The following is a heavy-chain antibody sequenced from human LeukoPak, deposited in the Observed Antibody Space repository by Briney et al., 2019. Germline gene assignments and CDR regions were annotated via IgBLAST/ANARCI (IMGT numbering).Heavy chain of an antibody. CDR1: GYTFTSYY. CDR2: INPNSGGT. Sequence: GASVKVSCKASGYTFTSYYMHWVRQAPGQGLEWMGWINPNSGGTNYAQKFQGRVTMTRDTSISTAYMELSRLRSDDTAVYYCARGTIVVVPAAGYYYYYYMDVWGKGTTVTVSS. CDR3: ARGTIVVVPAAGYYYYYYMDV. J-gene: IGHJ6*03. V-gene: IGHV1-2*02. D-gene: IGHD2-2*01.